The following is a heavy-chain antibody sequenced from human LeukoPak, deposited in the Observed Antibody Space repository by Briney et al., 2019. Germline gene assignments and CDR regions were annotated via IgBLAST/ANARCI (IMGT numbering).Heavy chain of an antibody. CDR2: IWYDGSNK. J-gene: IGHJ4*02. V-gene: IGHV3-33*01. Sequence: GGSLRLSCAASGFTFSSYGMHWVRQAPGKGLEGVAVIWYDGSNKYYADSVKRRFTISRDNSKNTLYLQMNSLRAEDTAVYYCAREARDDSSGYYYVESHFDYWGQGTLVTVSS. CDR1: GFTFSSYG. D-gene: IGHD3-22*01. CDR3: AREARDDSSGYYYVESHFDY.